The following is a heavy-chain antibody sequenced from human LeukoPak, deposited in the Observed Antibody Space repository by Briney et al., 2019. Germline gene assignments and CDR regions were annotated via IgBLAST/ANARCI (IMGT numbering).Heavy chain of an antibody. CDR1: GFTFSSYS. Sequence: GGSLRLSCAASGFTFSSYSMNWVRQAPGKGLEWVSSISSSSSYIYYADSVKGRFTISRDNAKNSLYLQMNSLRAEDTAVYYCARESQRRYCSSTSCYGYWGQGTLVTVSS. CDR2: ISSSSSYI. V-gene: IGHV3-21*01. J-gene: IGHJ4*02. D-gene: IGHD2-2*01. CDR3: ARESQRRYCSSTSCYGY.